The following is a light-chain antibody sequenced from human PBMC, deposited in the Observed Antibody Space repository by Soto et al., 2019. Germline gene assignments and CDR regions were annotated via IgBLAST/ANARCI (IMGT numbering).Light chain of an antibody. CDR2: KAS. CDR3: QQYSSYSPLT. CDR1: QSISDW. V-gene: IGKV1-5*03. J-gene: IGKJ4*01. Sequence: DIPMTQSPATLSASIGDRVTITCRASQSISDWLAWLQQKPGQAPKLLIYKASTLETGVPSRFSGRRSGTEFTLTIASVQPEDFATYYCQQYSSYSPLTFGGGTKVDI.